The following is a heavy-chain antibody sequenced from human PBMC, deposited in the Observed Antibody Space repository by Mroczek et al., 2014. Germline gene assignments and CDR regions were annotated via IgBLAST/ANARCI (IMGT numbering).Heavy chain of an antibody. Sequence: QVQLQESGAEVKKPGASVKVSCKASGYTFTGYYMHWVRQAPGQGLEWMGWINPNSGGTNYAQKFQGRVTMTRDTSISTAYMELSRLRSDDTAVYYCARRQGSAQLVLSNWFDPVGPGNPWSP. CDR2: INPNSGGT. CDR1: GYTFTGYY. J-gene: IGHJ5*02. D-gene: IGHD6-13*01. CDR3: ARRQGSAQLVLSNWFDP. V-gene: IGHV1-2*02.